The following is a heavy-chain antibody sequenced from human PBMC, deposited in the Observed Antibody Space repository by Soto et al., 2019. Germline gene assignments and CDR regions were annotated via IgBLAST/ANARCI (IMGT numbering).Heavy chain of an antibody. J-gene: IGHJ6*02. CDR1: GYTFTSYD. CDR2: MNPNSGNT. CDR3: ARAEVGYYDLNCYYYGMDV. V-gene: IGHV1-8*01. Sequence: ASVKVSCKASGYTFTSYDINWVRQATGQGLEWMGWMNPNSGNTGYAQKFQGRVTMTRNTSISTAYMELSSLRSEDTAVYYCARAEVGYYDLNCYYYGMDVWGQGTTVTVSS. D-gene: IGHD3-22*01.